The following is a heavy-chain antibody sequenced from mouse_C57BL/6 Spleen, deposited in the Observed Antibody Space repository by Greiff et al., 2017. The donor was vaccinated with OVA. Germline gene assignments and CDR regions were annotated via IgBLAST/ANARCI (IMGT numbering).Heavy chain of an antibody. CDR1: GYTFTSYW. CDR2: IYPGNSDT. Sequence: EVQLQQSGTVLARPGASVKMSCKSSGYTFTSYWMHWVKQRPGQGLEWIGAIYPGNSDTSYNQKFKGKAKLTAVTSASTAYMELSSLTNEDSAVYYCTREFYDVAWFAYWGQGTLVTVSA. J-gene: IGHJ3*01. D-gene: IGHD2-12*01. CDR3: TREFYDVAWFAY. V-gene: IGHV1-5*01.